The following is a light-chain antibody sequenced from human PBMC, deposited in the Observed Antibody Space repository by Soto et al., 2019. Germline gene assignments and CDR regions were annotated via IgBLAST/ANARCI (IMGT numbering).Light chain of an antibody. CDR2: AAS. CDR3: QQYYSYPPLT. CDR1: QGISSY. V-gene: IGKV1-8*01. Sequence: AIRMTQSPSSFSASTGDRVTITCRASQGISSYLAWYQQKPGKAPKLLIYAASTLQSGVPSRFSGSGSGTDFTLTISCLQSEDFATYYCQQYYSYPPLTFCGGTKVEIK. J-gene: IGKJ4*01.